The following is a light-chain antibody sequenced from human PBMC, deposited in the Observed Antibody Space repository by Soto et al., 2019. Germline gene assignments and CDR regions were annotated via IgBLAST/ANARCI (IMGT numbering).Light chain of an antibody. J-gene: IGLJ2*01. CDR3: CSYAGSYDVV. V-gene: IGLV2-11*01. CDR1: SSDVGGYNY. CDR2: DVS. Sequence: QAVVTQPRSVSGSPGQSATISCTGTSSDVGGYNYVSWYQQHPGKAPKLMIYDVSKRPSGVPDRFSGSKSGNTASLTISGLQAEDEADYYCCSYAGSYDVVFGGGTKLTVL.